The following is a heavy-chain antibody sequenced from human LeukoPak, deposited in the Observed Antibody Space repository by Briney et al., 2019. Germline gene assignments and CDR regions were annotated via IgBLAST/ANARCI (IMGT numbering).Heavy chain of an antibody. Sequence: GGSLRLSCAASGFTFSSYAMSWVRQAPGKGLEWVSAISGSGGSTYYADSVKGRFTISRDNSKNTLYLQTNSLRAEDTAVYYCAKVGSSGYLSYFDYWGQGTLVTVSS. CDR1: GFTFSSYA. CDR2: ISGSGGST. V-gene: IGHV3-23*01. CDR3: AKVGSSGYLSYFDY. D-gene: IGHD3-22*01. J-gene: IGHJ4*02.